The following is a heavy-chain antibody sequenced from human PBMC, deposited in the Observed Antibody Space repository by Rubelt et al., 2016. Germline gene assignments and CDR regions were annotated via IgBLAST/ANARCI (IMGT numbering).Heavy chain of an antibody. V-gene: IGHV3-49*04. CDR3: SRHTSGSYYFFDY. CDR2: IRSRAYGGTT. J-gene: IGHJ4*02. D-gene: IGHD1-26*01. Sequence: SRGGLVQPGGSLRLSCTASGFTFGDYTVSWVRQAPGKGLEWVGFIRSRAYGGTTEFAASVKGRFTISRDDSKSTAYLQTNSLKTEDTAVYYCSRHTSGSYYFFDYWGQGTLVTVSS. CDR1: GFTFGDYT.